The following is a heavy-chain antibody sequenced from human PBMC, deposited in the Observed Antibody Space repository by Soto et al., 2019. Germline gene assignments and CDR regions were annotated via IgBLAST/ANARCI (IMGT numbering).Heavy chain of an antibody. J-gene: IGHJ4*02. D-gene: IGHD3-22*01. CDR2: IYYSGST. Sequence: SATLSLTCTISGGSINSYYWSWIRHPLGKGLEWIGYIYYSGSTNYNPSLKSRVTISVDTSKNQFSLKLNSVTAADTAVYYCARMNYYDTSGYPFDYWGQGMMVTVS. CDR1: GGSINSYY. V-gene: IGHV4-59*01. CDR3: ARMNYYDTSGYPFDY.